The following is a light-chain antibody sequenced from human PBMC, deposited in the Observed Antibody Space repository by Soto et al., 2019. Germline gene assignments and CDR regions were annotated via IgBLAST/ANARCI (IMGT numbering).Light chain of an antibody. J-gene: IGKJ1*01. Sequence: EIVLTQAPATLSSFTGDRVTLSCRVSQYINTRLACYQHRPCQAPRLHIYQTSIRAAGIPARFSASVSGTDFTLTIIDVQPEDFALYYCHQRKSWPRTFGQGT. CDR3: HQRKSWPRT. V-gene: IGKV3-11*01. CDR1: QYINTR. CDR2: QTS.